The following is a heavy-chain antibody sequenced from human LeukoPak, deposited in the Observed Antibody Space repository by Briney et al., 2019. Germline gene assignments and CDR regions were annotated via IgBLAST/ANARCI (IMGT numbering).Heavy chain of an antibody. CDR2: INPNSGGT. Sequence: ASVKVSCKASGYTFIGYYMHWVRQAPGQGLEWMGWINPNSGGTNYTQKFQGWVTMTRDTSISTAYMELSRLRSDDTAVYYCARDRGSGSSDFDIWGQGTMVTVSS. CDR1: GYTFIGYY. V-gene: IGHV1-2*04. J-gene: IGHJ3*02. CDR3: ARDRGSGSSDFDI. D-gene: IGHD1-26*01.